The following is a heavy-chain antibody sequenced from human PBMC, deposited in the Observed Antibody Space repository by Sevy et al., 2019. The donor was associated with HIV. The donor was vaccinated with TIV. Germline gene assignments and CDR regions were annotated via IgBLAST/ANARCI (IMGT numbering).Heavy chain of an antibody. CDR3: TTDRFHYYGSGSYYNSVDY. Sequence: GGSLRPSCAASGFTFSNAWMSWVRQAPGKGLEWVGRIKSKTDGGTTDYAAPVKGRFTISRDDSKNTLYLQMNSLKTEDTAVYYCTTDRFHYYGSGSYYNSVDYWGQGTLVTVSS. D-gene: IGHD3-10*01. CDR1: GFTFSNAW. CDR2: IKSKTDGGTT. V-gene: IGHV3-15*01. J-gene: IGHJ4*02.